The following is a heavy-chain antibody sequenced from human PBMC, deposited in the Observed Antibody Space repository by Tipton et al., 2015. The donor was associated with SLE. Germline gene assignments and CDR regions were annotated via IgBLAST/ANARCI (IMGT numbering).Heavy chain of an antibody. CDR3: ARGATVDWDRVAFDS. Sequence: GLVKPSETLSLICSVSDDSISAYFWSWIRQPPGKGLEWIGYIYYSGSTHYNPSLRSRVTMSVDTSKNQFSLKLSSVTAADTAVYYCARGATVDWDRVAFDSWGQGTLVTVSS. CDR1: DDSISAYF. J-gene: IGHJ4*02. CDR2: IYYSGST. D-gene: IGHD3/OR15-3a*01. V-gene: IGHV4-59*01.